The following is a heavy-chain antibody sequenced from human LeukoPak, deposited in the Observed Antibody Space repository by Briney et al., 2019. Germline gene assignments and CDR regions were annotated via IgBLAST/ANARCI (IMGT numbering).Heavy chain of an antibody. CDR1: GFTFSNEW. D-gene: IGHD2-21*01. CDR2: VKRKTDGGTT. V-gene: IGHV3-15*07. Sequence: GGSLRLSCAASGFTFSNEWMIWVRQAPGKGLEWVGRVKRKTDGGTTDYAAPVRGRFTISRDDSKNTLYLQMNSLKSEDTAVYYCSSIADWGQGTLVTVSS. J-gene: IGHJ4*02. CDR3: SSIAD.